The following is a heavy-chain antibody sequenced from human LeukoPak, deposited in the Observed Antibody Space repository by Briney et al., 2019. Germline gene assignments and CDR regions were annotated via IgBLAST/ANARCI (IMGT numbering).Heavy chain of an antibody. J-gene: IGHJ4*02. CDR3: AKPFRAYYYGSGSYR. CDR2: ISGSGGST. Sequence: GGSLRLSCAASGFTFSSYAMSWVRQAPGKGLEWVSAISGSGGSTYYADSVKGRFTISRDNSKNTLYLQVNSLRAEDTAVYYCAKPFRAYYYGSGSYRWGQGTLVTVSS. V-gene: IGHV3-23*01. D-gene: IGHD3-10*01. CDR1: GFTFSSYA.